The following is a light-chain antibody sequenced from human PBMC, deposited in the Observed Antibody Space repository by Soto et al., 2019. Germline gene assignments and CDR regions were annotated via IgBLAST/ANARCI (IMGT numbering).Light chain of an antibody. Sequence: DIQMTQSPSTLSASVGDRVTITCRASQSINNXLAWYQQKPGKAPKLFIFKASTLEIGVPSRFSGSGSGTEXXXSIXXLXPDDFATYFCQQYESFPRTFGQGTKVEIK. J-gene: IGKJ1*01. CDR1: QSINNX. CDR2: KAS. CDR3: QQYESFPRT. V-gene: IGKV1-5*03.